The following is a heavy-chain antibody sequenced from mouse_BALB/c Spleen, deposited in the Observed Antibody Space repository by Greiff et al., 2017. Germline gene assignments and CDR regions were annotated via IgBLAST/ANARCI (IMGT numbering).Heavy chain of an antibody. CDR1: GFTFSSYW. V-gene: IGHV6-6*02. CDR2: IRLKSDNYAT. Sequence: EVMLVESGGGLVQPGGSMKLSCVASGFTFSSYWMSWVRQSPEKGLEWVAEIRLKSDNYATHYAESVKGKFTISRDDSKSRLYLQMNSLRAEDTGIYYCTLYYGNYDWFAYWGQGTLVTVSA. D-gene: IGHD2-1*01. CDR3: TLYYGNYDWFAY. J-gene: IGHJ3*01.